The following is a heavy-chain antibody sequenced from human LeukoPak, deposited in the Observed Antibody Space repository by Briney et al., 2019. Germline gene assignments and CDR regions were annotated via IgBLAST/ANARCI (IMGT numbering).Heavy chain of an antibody. J-gene: IGHJ4*02. V-gene: IGHV3-73*01. CDR1: GFTFSGSA. D-gene: IGHD1-26*01. CDR3: SRRYNGTTD. Sequence: GGSLRLSCAASGFTFSGSAMHWVRQASGKGLEWVGRIRSKANSYATTYAASVKGRFTISRDDSKNTANLQMNSLKTEDTAVYYCSRRYNGTTDWGQGTLATVSS. CDR2: IRSKANSYAT.